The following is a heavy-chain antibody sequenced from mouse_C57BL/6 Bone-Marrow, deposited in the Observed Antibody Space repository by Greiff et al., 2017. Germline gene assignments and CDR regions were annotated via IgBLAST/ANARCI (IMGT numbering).Heavy chain of an antibody. V-gene: IGHV1-42*01. CDR2: INPTTGGT. CDR1: GYSFTGYY. Sequence: VQLQQSGPELVKPGASVKISCKASGYSFTGYYMNWVKQSPKKSLEWIGEINPTTGGTTYNQKFKAKATLTVDKSSSTAYMQLKSLTSEDSAVYYCARGYDYDVGAMDYWGQGTSVTVSS. J-gene: IGHJ4*01. D-gene: IGHD2-4*01. CDR3: ARGYDYDVGAMDY.